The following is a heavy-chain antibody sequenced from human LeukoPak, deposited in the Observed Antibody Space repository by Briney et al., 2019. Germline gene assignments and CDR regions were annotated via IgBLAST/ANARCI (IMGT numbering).Heavy chain of an antibody. J-gene: IGHJ4*02. D-gene: IGHD3-3*01. V-gene: IGHV3-21*01. Sequence: GGSLRLSCAASGFTFSSYGMDWVRQAPGRGLEWVSSISSSATYMFYADSVKGRFTISRDNSKNTLYLQMNSLRAEDTAVYYCAKQGVYDFWSGYYTFWGQGTLVTVSS. CDR3: AKQGVYDFWSGYYTF. CDR2: ISSSATYM. CDR1: GFTFSSYG.